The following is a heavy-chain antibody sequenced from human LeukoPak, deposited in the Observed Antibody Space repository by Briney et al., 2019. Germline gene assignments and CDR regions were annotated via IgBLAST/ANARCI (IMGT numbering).Heavy chain of an antibody. Sequence: GGSLRLSCAASGFTFSSYGMHWVRQAPGKGLEWVALTWFDGSREYYGDSVKGRFTISRDNSKNTLHLQMSSLRADDTAVYFCARDSGITGIQRALDYWGQGTLVTVSS. CDR1: GFTFSSYG. J-gene: IGHJ4*02. CDR2: TWFDGSRE. V-gene: IGHV3-33*01. D-gene: IGHD1-20*01. CDR3: ARDSGITGIQRALDY.